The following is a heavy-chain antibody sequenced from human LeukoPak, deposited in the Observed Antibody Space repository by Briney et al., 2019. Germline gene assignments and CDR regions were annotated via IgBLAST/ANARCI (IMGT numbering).Heavy chain of an antibody. CDR2: ISYDGSNE. Sequence: GGSLRLSCAASGFTFSSYAMHWVRQAPGKGLEWVAVISYDGSNEYYADSVKGRFTISRDNSKNTLYLQMNSLRAEDTAVYYCARGGIQLWAAGDYWGQGTLVTVSS. J-gene: IGHJ4*02. D-gene: IGHD5-18*01. CDR3: ARGGIQLWAAGDY. V-gene: IGHV3-30-3*01. CDR1: GFTFSSYA.